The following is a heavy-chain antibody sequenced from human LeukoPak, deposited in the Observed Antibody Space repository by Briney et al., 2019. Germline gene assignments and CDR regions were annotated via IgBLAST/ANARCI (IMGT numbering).Heavy chain of an antibody. J-gene: IGHJ3*02. CDR3: ARDHHYYDSSGYHDAFDI. CDR1: GFIFSSYW. CDR2: IKQDGSEK. V-gene: IGHV3-7*01. D-gene: IGHD3-22*01. Sequence: GGSLRLSCAASGFIFSSYWMSWVRQAPGKGLEWVANIKQDGSEKYYVDSVKGRFTISRDNAKNSLYLQMNSLRAEDTAVYYCARDHHYYDSSGYHDAFDIWGQGTMVTVSS.